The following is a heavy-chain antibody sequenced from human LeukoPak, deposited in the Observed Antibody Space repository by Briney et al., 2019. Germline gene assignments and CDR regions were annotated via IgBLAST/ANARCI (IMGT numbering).Heavy chain of an antibody. CDR1: GFTFSSYE. CDR3: ARKVVPAAPFDY. CDR2: ISSSGSTI. V-gene: IGHV3-48*03. J-gene: IGHJ4*02. D-gene: IGHD2-2*01. Sequence: GGSLRLSCAASGFTFSSYEMNWVRQAPGKGLEWVSYISSSGSTIYYADSVKGRFTISRDNAKNSLYLQMNSLRAEDTAVYYCARKVVPAAPFDYWGQGTLVTVSS.